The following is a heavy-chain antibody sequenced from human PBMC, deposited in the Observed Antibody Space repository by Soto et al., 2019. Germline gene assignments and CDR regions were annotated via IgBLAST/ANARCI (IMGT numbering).Heavy chain of an antibody. Sequence: EVQLLESGGGLVQPGGSLRLSCAASGFTFSAYAMTWVRQAPGKGLESVSGIYGNGAGIQYADSVRGRFTISRDNSKNTLYLQMNRLRAEDTAVYYCAKDVISGAGLSLMAHWGQRTQVTVSS. D-gene: IGHD3-16*01. CDR1: GFTFSAYA. CDR3: AKDVISGAGLSLMAH. CDR2: IYGNGAGI. V-gene: IGHV3-23*01. J-gene: IGHJ4*02.